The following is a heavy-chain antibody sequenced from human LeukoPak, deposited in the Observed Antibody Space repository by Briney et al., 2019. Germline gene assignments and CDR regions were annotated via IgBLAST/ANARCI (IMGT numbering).Heavy chain of an antibody. J-gene: IGHJ3*02. D-gene: IGHD3-16*01. V-gene: IGHV4-30-4*08. CDR1: GGSISSGDYY. Sequence: SQTLSLTCTVSGGSISSGDYYWSWIRQPPGKGLEWLGYIYYSGSTYYNPSLKSRVTISVDTSKNQFSLKLSSVTAADTAVYYCARGAARGSHAFDIWGQGTMVTVSS. CDR2: IYYSGST. CDR3: ARGAARGSHAFDI.